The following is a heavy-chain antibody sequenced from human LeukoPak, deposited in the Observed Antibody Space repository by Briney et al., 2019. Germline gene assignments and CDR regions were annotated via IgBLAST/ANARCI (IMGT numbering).Heavy chain of an antibody. CDR2: ISGGGGST. CDR1: GFTFSSYA. Sequence: GGSLGLSCAASGFTFSSYAMSWVRQAPGKGLEWVSAISGGGGSTYYADSVKGRFTISRDNSKNTLYLQMNSLRAEDTAVYYCAKDRFPMVRGVIGHWGQGTLVTVSS. D-gene: IGHD3-10*01. CDR3: AKDRFPMVRGVIGH. V-gene: IGHV3-23*01. J-gene: IGHJ4*02.